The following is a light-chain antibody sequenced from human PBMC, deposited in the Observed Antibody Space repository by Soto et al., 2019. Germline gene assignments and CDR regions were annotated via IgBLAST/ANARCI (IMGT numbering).Light chain of an antibody. CDR2: GAS. CDR1: QSVDSKH. Sequence: EIVLTQSPGTLSLSPGQRATLTCRASQSVDSKHLVWYQQKPGQAPRPLIFGASSRAIGIPDRFSGSGSGTDFNLTNTRLETEDFALYYCQHYDSSPLTFGGGTKVEIK. CDR3: QHYDSSPLT. J-gene: IGKJ4*01. V-gene: IGKV3-20*01.